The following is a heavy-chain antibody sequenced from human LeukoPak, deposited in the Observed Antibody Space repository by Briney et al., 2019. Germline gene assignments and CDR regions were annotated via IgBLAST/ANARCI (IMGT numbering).Heavy chain of an antibody. CDR1: GYSISSGYY. D-gene: IGHD5-18*01. Sequence: PSETLSLTCTVSGYSISSGYYWGWIRQPPGKGLEWVSAISGSGGSTYYADSVKGRFTISRDNSKNTLYLQMNSLRAEDTAVYYCAKEGPKIGTAMVTDVDAFDIWGQGTMVTVSS. CDR3: AKEGPKIGTAMVTDVDAFDI. J-gene: IGHJ3*02. CDR2: ISGSGGST. V-gene: IGHV3-23*01.